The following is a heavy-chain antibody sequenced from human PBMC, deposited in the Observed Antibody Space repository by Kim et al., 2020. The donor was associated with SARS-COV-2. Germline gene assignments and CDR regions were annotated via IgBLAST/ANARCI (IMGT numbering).Heavy chain of an antibody. J-gene: IGHJ4*02. CDR3: AKDDIYYYDSSGYRGYFDY. V-gene: IGHV3-23*01. CDR2: ISGSGYST. CDR1: GFTFSSYA. D-gene: IGHD3-22*01. Sequence: GGSLRLSCAASGFTFSSYAMSWVRQAPGKGLEWVSAISGSGYSTYYADSVKGRFTISRDNSKNTLYLQMNSLRAEDTAVYYCAKDDIYYYDSSGYRGYFDYWGQGTLVTVSS.